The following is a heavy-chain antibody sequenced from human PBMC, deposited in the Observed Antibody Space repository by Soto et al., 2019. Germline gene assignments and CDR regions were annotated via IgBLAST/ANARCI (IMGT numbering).Heavy chain of an antibody. J-gene: IGHJ4*02. Sequence: DVQLVESGGGLVLRGESLRLSCAASGFTVGSAYMSWVRQAPGKGLEWVAGIYSGGNTYYADSVKGRFTISRDTSKNRLYLQMNSLRDEDAAIYYCARDPWVGDIGDYWGQGTLVTVSS. CDR1: GFTVGSAY. V-gene: IGHV3-66*01. CDR2: IYSGGNT. CDR3: ARDPWVGDIGDY. D-gene: IGHD4-17*01.